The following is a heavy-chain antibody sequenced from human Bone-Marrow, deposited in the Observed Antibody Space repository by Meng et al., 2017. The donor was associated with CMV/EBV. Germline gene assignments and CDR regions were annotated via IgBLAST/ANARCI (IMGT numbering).Heavy chain of an antibody. V-gene: IGHV1-2*02. J-gene: IGHJ5*02. CDR3: ARDPQIRFLEWDASWWFDP. CDR2: INPNSGGT. Sequence: ASVKVSCKASGYTFTGYYMHWVRQAPGQGLEWMGWINPNSGGTNYAQKFQGRVTMTRDTSISTAYMELSRLRSDDTAVYYCARDPQIRFLEWDASWWFDPWGQGPLVAIYS. D-gene: IGHD3-3*01. CDR1: GYTFTGYY.